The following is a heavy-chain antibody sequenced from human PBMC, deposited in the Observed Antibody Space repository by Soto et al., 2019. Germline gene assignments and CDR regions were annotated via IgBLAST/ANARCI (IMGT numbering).Heavy chain of an antibody. CDR2: IKSKTDGGTT. Sequence: PWGALRLSCAASGFTFSNPWMRWVRQAPGKGLEGVVRIKSKTDGGTTDDPATVKGRFTISRDESKNTLDLQMNSLKTEDTAVYYCTTVDIVIYYCYYGMDXWGHGTTVTGS. CDR1: GFTFSNPW. D-gene: IGHD5-12*01. J-gene: IGHJ6*02. CDR3: TTVDIVIYYCYYGMDX. V-gene: IGHV3-15*01.